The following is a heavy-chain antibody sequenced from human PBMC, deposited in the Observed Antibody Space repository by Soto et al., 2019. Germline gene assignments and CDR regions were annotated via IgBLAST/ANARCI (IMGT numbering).Heavy chain of an antibody. J-gene: IGHJ6*02. Sequence: QVQLVQSGAEVKKPGASVKVSCKASGYTFTSSGVSWVRQAPGQGLEWMGWISGYNGNTNYAQKLQGRVTMTTDTSTSTAYMELRSLRSDDTAVYYCARDGKYYYGSRRPDYYGMDVWGQGITVTVSS. CDR1: GYTFTSSG. CDR2: ISGYNGNT. V-gene: IGHV1-18*04. D-gene: IGHD3-10*01. CDR3: ARDGKYYYGSRRPDYYGMDV.